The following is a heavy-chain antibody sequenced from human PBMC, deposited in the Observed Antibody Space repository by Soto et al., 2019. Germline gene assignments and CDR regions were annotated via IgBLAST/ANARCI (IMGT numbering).Heavy chain of an antibody. D-gene: IGHD6-13*01. Sequence: EVQLVESGGGLVQPGGSLRLSCAASGFTFSSYSMNWVRQAPGKGLEWVSYISSSSSTIYYVDSVKGRFTISRDNAKNSLYLQMNSLRAEDTAVYYCARGKGSGWYVDYFDYWGQGTLVTVSS. V-gene: IGHV3-48*01. CDR3: ARGKGSGWYVDYFDY. CDR2: ISSSSSTI. J-gene: IGHJ4*02. CDR1: GFTFSSYS.